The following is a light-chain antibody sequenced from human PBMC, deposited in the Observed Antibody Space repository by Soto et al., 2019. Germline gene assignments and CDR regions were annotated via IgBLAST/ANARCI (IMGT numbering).Light chain of an antibody. Sequence: DIQMTQSPSTLSGSVGDRVTITCRASHTISSWLAWYQQKPGKAPKLLIYKASTLKSGVPSRFSGSGSGTEFTLTISSLQPEDFATYYCQQLNSYPLTFGQGTKVDIK. V-gene: IGKV1-5*03. J-gene: IGKJ1*01. CDR1: HTISSW. CDR3: QQLNSYPLT. CDR2: KAS.